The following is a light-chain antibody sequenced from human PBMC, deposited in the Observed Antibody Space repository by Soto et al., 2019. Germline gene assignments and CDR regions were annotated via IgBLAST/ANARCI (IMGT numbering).Light chain of an antibody. CDR1: QSVLYSSTNKNY. J-gene: IGKJ1*01. V-gene: IGKV4-1*01. CDR2: WAS. CDR3: QHYYSTPPT. Sequence: DIVMTQSPDSLAVSLGERATINCKSSQSVLYSSTNKNYLAWFQQKPGQPPKLLIYWASTRESGVPDRFSGSGSWTDFTLTISSLQAEDVAVYYCQHYYSTPPTFGQGTKVEIK.